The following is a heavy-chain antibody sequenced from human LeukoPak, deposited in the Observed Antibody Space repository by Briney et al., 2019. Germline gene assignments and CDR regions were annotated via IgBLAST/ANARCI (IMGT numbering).Heavy chain of an antibody. Sequence: SETLSLTCTVSGGSISSYYWSWIRQPPGKGLEWIGYIYYSGSTNYNPSLKSRVTISVDTSKNRFSLKLSSVTAADTAVYYCARWGPHDYGDYVRYYFDYWGQGALVTVSS. CDR1: GGSISSYY. J-gene: IGHJ4*02. V-gene: IGHV4-59*08. CDR2: IYYSGST. CDR3: ARWGPHDYGDYVRYYFDY. D-gene: IGHD4-17*01.